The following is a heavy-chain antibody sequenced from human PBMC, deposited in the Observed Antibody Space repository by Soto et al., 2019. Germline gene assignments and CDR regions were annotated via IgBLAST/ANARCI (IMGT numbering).Heavy chain of an antibody. V-gene: IGHV1-69*06. CDR1: GGTFSSYA. J-gene: IGHJ5*02. Sequence: SVKVSCKASGGTFSSYAISWVRQAPGQGLEWMGGIIPIFGTANYAQKFQGRVTITADKSTSTAYMELSSLRSEDAAVYYCARGKIYDSSGYYFPGPNWFDPWGQGTLVTVSS. D-gene: IGHD3-22*01. CDR3: ARGKIYDSSGYYFPGPNWFDP. CDR2: IIPIFGTA.